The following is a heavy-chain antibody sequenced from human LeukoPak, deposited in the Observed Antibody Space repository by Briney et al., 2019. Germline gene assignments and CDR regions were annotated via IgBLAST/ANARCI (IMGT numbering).Heavy chain of an antibody. V-gene: IGHV3-21*01. D-gene: IGHD6-19*01. CDR2: ISSSSSYI. CDR3: ARGSGWLHFDY. J-gene: IGHJ4*02. Sequence: PGGSLRLSCAASGFTFSDSYMTWVRQAPGKGLEWVSSISSSSSYIYYADSVKGRFTISRDNAKNSLYLQMNSLRAEDTAVYYCARGSGWLHFDYWGQGTLVTVSS. CDR1: GFTFSDSY.